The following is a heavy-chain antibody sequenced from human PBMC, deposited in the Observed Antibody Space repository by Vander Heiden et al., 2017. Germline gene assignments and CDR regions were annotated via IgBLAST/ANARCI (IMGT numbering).Heavy chain of an antibody. D-gene: IGHD3-16*01. J-gene: IGHJ6*02. CDR1: GGSVSNYY. CDR3: ARDCARLNDCDSRGMDV. Sequence: QVQLQESGPGLVKPSETLSLTCTVSGGSVSNYYWSWIRQPPGKGLEWIGFIYYSGSTNYNPSLKSRVTISVDTSKNQFSLKLSSVTAADTAVYYCARDCARLNDCDSRGMDVWGQGTTVTVYS. CDR2: IYYSGST. V-gene: IGHV4-59*02.